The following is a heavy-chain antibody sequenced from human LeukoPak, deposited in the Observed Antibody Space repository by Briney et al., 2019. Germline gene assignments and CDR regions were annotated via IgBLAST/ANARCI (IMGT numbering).Heavy chain of an antibody. V-gene: IGHV1-2*02. CDR2: INPNSGGT. CDR3: ARQGDAMTTVVRGWYFDL. J-gene: IGHJ2*01. D-gene: IGHD4-17*01. Sequence: GASVKVSCKASGYTFTGYYMHWVRQAPGQGLEWMGWINPNSGGTNYAQKFQGRVTMTRDTSISTAYMELSRLRSDDTAVYYCARQGDAMTTVVRGWYFDLWGRGTLVTVSS. CDR1: GYTFTGYY.